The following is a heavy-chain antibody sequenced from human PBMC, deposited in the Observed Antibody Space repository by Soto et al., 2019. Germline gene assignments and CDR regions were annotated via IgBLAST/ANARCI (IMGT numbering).Heavy chain of an antibody. V-gene: IGHV3-30*18. D-gene: IGHD4-17*01. CDR2: ISYDGNNK. CDR3: AKCPPGNYGDFCEFDY. J-gene: IGHJ4*02. CDR1: GFIFSSYG. Sequence: QVQLVESGGGVVQPGRSLRLSCAASGFIFSSYGMHWVRQAPGKGLEWVALISYDGNNKYYADSVKGRFTISRDNSKNTLSLQMNSLRAEDTAVYYCAKCPPGNYGDFCEFDYWGQGTLVTVSS.